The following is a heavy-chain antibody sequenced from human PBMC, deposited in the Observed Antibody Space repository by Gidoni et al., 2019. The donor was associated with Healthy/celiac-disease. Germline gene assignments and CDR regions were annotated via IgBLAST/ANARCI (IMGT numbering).Heavy chain of an antibody. V-gene: IGHV3-48*01. Sequence: EVQLVESGGGLVQPGGSLRLSCAASGFTFSSYSMNWVRQAPGKGLEWVSYISSSSSTIYYADSVKGRFTISRDNAKNSLYLQMNSLRAEDTAVYYCARDIPVLLWFGEPGAFDIWGQGTMVTVSS. CDR2: ISSSSSTI. CDR1: GFTFSSYS. D-gene: IGHD3-10*01. CDR3: ARDIPVLLWFGEPGAFDI. J-gene: IGHJ3*02.